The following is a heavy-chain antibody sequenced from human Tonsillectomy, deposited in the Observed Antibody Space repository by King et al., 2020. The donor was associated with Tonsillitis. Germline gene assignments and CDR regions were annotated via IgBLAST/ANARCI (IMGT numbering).Heavy chain of an antibody. CDR3: AREDTYYDYVWGSYLLV. V-gene: IGHV3-33*05. Sequence: VQLVESGGGVVQPGRSLRLSCAASGFTFRSYGMHWVRQAPGKGLEWVAVISYDGSNKYYADSVKGRFTISRDNSKNTLYLQMKSLRAEDTAVYYCAREDTYYDYVWGSYLLVWGQGTLVTVSS. J-gene: IGHJ4*02. CDR1: GFTFRSYG. D-gene: IGHD3-16*02. CDR2: ISYDGSNK.